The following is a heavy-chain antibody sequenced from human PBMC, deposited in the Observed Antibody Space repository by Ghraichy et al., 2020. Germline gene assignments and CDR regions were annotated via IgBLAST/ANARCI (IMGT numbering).Heavy chain of an antibody. CDR2: IWYDGSNA. CDR1: GFTFSSYG. V-gene: IGHV3-33*01. Sequence: GESLRLSCAASGFTFSSYGMQWVRQAPGKGLEWVAVIWYDGSNAYYADSVKGRFIISRDNSKNTLYLQMNSLRAEDTAVYYCARLYGDIGFDIWGQGTLVTVSS. D-gene: IGHD4-17*01. CDR3: ARLYGDIGFDI. J-gene: IGHJ3*02.